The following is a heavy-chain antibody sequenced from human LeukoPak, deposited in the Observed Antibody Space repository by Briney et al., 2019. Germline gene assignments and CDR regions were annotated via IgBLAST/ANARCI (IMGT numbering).Heavy chain of an antibody. D-gene: IGHD6-19*01. CDR1: GGSISSSSYY. J-gene: IGHJ5*02. CDR2: IYYSGST. V-gene: IGHV4-39*07. Sequence: SETLSLTCTVSGGSISSSSYYWGWIRQPPGKGLEWIGSIYYSGSTYYNPSLKSRVTISVDTSKNQFSLKLSSVTAADTAVYYCAGDPGWWLVRRGWFDPWGQGTLVTVSS. CDR3: AGDPGWWLVRRGWFDP.